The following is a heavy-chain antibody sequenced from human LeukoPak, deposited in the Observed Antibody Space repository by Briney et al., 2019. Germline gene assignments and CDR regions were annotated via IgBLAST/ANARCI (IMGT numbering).Heavy chain of an antibody. D-gene: IGHD6-13*01. V-gene: IGHV3-23*01. Sequence: GGSLRLSCAASGFTFSSYAMSWVRQAPGKGLEWVSAISGSGGSTYYADSVKGRFTISRDNSKNTLYLQMNSLRAEDPAVYSCAGGMVAAAGPTGGGFDYWGQGTLVTVSS. CDR3: AGGMVAAAGPTGGGFDY. CDR2: ISGSGGST. CDR1: GFTFSSYA. J-gene: IGHJ4*02.